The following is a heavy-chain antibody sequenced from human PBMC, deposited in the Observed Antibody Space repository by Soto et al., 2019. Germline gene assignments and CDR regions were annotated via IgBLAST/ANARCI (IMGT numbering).Heavy chain of an antibody. CDR3: ARGKDRLLWFGGNNWFDP. D-gene: IGHD3-10*01. Sequence: SQTLSLTCAISGDSVSSNSAAWNWIRQSPSRGLEWLGRTYYRSKWYNDYAVSVKSRITINPDTSKNQFSLQLNSVTPEDTAVYYCARGKDRLLWFGGNNWFDPWGQGTLVTVS. CDR2: TYYRSKWYN. V-gene: IGHV6-1*01. CDR1: GDSVSSNSAA. J-gene: IGHJ5*02.